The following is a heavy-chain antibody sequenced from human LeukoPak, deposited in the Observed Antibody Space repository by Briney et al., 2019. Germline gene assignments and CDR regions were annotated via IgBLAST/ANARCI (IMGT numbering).Heavy chain of an antibody. Sequence: ASVKVSCKASGYTFTSYYMHWVRQAPGQGLEWMGWINPNSGGTNYAQKFQGRVTMTRDTSISTAYMELSRLRSDDTAVYYCASPYCSSTSGYGAFDIWGQGTMVTVSS. CDR1: GYTFTSYY. CDR3: ASPYCSSTSGYGAFDI. V-gene: IGHV1-2*02. D-gene: IGHD2-2*01. J-gene: IGHJ3*02. CDR2: INPNSGGT.